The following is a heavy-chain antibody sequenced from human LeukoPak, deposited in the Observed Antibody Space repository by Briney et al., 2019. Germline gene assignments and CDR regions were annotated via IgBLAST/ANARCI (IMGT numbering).Heavy chain of an antibody. CDR3: AREGSWDYDTSELDY. D-gene: IGHD3-22*01. CDR2: INPNRGGT. V-gene: IGHV1-2*06. J-gene: IGHJ4*02. CDR1: GYTFTGYY. Sequence: ASVKVSCKASGYTFTGYYIHWVRQAPGQGLEWMGRINPNRGGTNFAQKFQGRVSMTRDTSFSTAYMELSRPRSDDTAVYYCAREGSWDYDTSELDYWGQGTLVTVSS.